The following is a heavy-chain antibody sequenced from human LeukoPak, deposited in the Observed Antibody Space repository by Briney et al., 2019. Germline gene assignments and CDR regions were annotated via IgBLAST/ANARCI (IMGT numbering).Heavy chain of an antibody. V-gene: IGHV1-18*01. CDR1: GYTFINFG. CDR2: ISTHNGNT. Sequence: ASVKVSCKASGYTFINFGISWVRQAPGQGLEWMGWISTHNGNTNYAQNLQGRVTVTTDTSTSTAYMELRSLRSDDTAVYYCARGLHDYGDYEDAFDIWGRGTMVTVSS. CDR3: ARGLHDYGDYEDAFDI. D-gene: IGHD4-17*01. J-gene: IGHJ3*02.